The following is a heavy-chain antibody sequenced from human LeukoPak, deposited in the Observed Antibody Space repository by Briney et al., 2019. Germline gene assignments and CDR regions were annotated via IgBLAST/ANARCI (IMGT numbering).Heavy chain of an antibody. CDR3: AREPNYYDSSGYALADAFDI. CDR1: GGSVSSGSYY. D-gene: IGHD3-22*01. V-gene: IGHV4-61*01. Sequence: SETLSLTCTVSGGSVSSGSYYWSWIRQPPGKGLEWIGYIYYSGSTNYNPSLKSRVTISVDTSKNQFSLKLSSVTAADTAVYYCAREPNYYDSSGYALADAFDIWGQGTMVTVSS. J-gene: IGHJ3*02. CDR2: IYYSGST.